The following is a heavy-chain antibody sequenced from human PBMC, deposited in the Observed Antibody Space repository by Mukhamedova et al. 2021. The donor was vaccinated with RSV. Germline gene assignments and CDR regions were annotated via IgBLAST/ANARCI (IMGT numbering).Heavy chain of an antibody. CDR2: IIPISGTA. J-gene: IGHJ6*01. CDR3: ARVGDSLRYYYGMDV. Sequence: APGQGLEWMGGIIPISGTANYAQKFQGRVTITADESTSTAYMELSSLRSEDTAVYYCARVGDSLRYYYGMDVW. D-gene: IGHD3-22*01. V-gene: IGHV1-69*01.